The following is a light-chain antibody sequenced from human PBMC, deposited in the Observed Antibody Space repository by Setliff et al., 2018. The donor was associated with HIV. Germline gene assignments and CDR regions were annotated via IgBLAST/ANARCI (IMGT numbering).Light chain of an antibody. J-gene: IGLJ2*01. CDR3: SSYTSTRTLV. CDR2: DVS. V-gene: IGLV2-14*02. Sequence: QSVLAQPASVSGSPGQSITISCTGNSSNVGKYDFVSWYRQYPGKAPKLMIYDVSNRPSGVSSRFSGSKSGNTASLTISGLQAEDEADYYCSSYTSTRTLVFGGGTK. CDR1: SSNVGKYDF.